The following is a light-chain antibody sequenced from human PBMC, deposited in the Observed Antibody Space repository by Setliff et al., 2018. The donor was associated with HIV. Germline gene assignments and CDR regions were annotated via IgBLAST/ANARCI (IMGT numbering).Light chain of an antibody. CDR3: SSFTSSSSYV. CDR2: EVS. CDR1: SNDFGSYDY. Sequence: QSALTQPASVSGSPGQWITISCTGTSNDFGSYDYVSWYQHQPGKVPKLMIYEVSNRPSGVSDRFSGSKSGNTASLTISGLQTEDEADYYCSSFTSSSSYVFGTGTKVTVL. V-gene: IGLV2-14*01. J-gene: IGLJ1*01.